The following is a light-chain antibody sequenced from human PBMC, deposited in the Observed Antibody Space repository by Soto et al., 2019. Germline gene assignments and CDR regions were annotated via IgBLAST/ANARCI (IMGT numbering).Light chain of an antibody. CDR1: QSVSSSY. V-gene: IGKV3-20*01. Sequence: EIVLTQSPGTLSLSPGERATLSCSASQSVSSSYLAWYQQKPGQAPRLLIYGASNRATGIPDRFSGSESGTDFTLTISRLEPEDFAVYYCQQYDTFGQGTKVEIK. CDR3: QQYDT. CDR2: GAS. J-gene: IGKJ1*01.